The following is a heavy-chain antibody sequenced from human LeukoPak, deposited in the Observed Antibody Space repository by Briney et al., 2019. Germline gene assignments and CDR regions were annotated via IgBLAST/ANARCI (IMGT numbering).Heavy chain of an antibody. J-gene: IGHJ4*02. V-gene: IGHV4-31*03. CDR3: ARDGFYYGTGSHNFDY. Sequence: KPSETLSLTCSVSGGSISSGGYYWAWIRQHPGKGLEWIGYIYYSGTTYYNPSLKSRVTISVDTSKNQFSLNLSSVTAADTAVYYCARDGFYYGTGSHNFDYWGQGILVTVSS. CDR2: IYYSGTT. CDR1: GGSISSGGYY. D-gene: IGHD3-10*01.